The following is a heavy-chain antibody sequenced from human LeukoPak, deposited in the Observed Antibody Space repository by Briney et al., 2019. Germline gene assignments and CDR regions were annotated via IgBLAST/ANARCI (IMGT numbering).Heavy chain of an antibody. CDR3: ARVRDYDILTGTIDY. CDR2: IYTSGST. V-gene: IGHV4-61*02. D-gene: IGHD3-9*01. CDR1: GGSISSGSYY. Sequence: PSETLSLTCTVSGGSISSGSYYWSWIRQPAGKGLEWIGRIYTSGSTNYNPSLKSRVTISVDTSKNQFSLKLSSVTAADTAVYYCARVRDYDILTGTIDYWGQGTLVTVFS. J-gene: IGHJ4*02.